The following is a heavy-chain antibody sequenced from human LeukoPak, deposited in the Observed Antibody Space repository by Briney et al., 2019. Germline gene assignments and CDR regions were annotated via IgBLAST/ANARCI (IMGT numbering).Heavy chain of an antibody. J-gene: IGHJ4*02. V-gene: IGHV1-18*04. Sequence: GASVKVSCKAARYTFTSYGISWVRQAPGQRPEWMGWISAYNGNTNYAQKLQGRVTMTTDTSTSTVYMELRSLRSDDTAVYYCARGGLYCSSTSCYGIEYWGQGTLVTVSS. CDR1: RYTFTSYG. CDR2: ISAYNGNT. D-gene: IGHD2-2*01. CDR3: ARGGLYCSSTSCYGIEY.